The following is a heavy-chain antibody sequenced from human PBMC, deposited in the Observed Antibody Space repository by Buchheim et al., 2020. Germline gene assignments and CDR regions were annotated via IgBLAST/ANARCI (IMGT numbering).Heavy chain of an antibody. Sequence: QVQLVESGGGLVKPGGSLRLSCAASEFTFRDYYMSWIRQAPGKGLEWVAYISSSSSYTNYADSVKVRFTISRDNAKNSRYLQLNSLRAEDTAVYYCASRVVTTAWDAFDIWGQGT. V-gene: IGHV3-11*06. D-gene: IGHD2-21*02. CDR3: ASRVVTTAWDAFDI. CDR1: EFTFRDYY. J-gene: IGHJ3*02. CDR2: ISSSSSYT.